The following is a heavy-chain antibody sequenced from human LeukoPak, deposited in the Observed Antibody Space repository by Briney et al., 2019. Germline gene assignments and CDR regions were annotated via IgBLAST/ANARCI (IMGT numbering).Heavy chain of an antibody. CDR1: GHTFTSYG. J-gene: IGHJ4*02. CDR2: ISAYNGNT. CDR3: ARGGYDSSGYYYPQYYFDY. V-gene: IGHV1-18*01. Sequence: ASVKVSCKASGHTFTSYGISWVRQAPGQGLEWRGWISAYNGNTNYAQKLQGRVTMTTDTSTSTAYMELRSLRSDDTAVYYCARGGYDSSGYYYPQYYFDYWGQGTLVTVSS. D-gene: IGHD3-22*01.